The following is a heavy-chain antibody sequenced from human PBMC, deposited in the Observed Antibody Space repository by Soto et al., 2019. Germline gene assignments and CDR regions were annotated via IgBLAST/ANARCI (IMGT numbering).Heavy chain of an antibody. Sequence: SETLSLTCTVSGGSISSGGYSWSWIRQPPGKGLEWIGYIYHSGSTYYNPSLKSRVTIAVNRTKNQFSLKLSSVAAADTAVYYCARVPSLWGQGTLVTVSS. CDR3: ARVPSL. V-gene: IGHV4-30-2*01. J-gene: IGHJ1*01. CDR2: IYHSGST. CDR1: GGSISSGGYS.